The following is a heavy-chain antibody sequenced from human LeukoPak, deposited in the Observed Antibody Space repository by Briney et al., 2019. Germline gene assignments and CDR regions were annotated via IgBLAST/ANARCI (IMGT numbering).Heavy chain of an antibody. V-gene: IGHV4-34*01. Sequence: SETLSLTFVFSGGSSIGYQWNWIGQPPGKGLEWIGESNHFGSTNYNPSLKSRVTISVDTSKNQFSLKLKSVTAADPAVYFFSRDPTTVVTTPYYFDDSGQGTLLTVSS. CDR3: SRDPTTVVTTPYYFDD. J-gene: IGHJ4*02. D-gene: IGHD4-23*01. CDR1: GGSSIGYQ. CDR2: SNHFGST.